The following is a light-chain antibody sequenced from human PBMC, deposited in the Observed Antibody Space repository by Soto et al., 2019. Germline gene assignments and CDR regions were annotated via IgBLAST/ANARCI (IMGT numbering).Light chain of an antibody. CDR3: QQYGSSPLWT. CDR1: QSVSSSY. CDR2: GAS. J-gene: IGKJ1*01. V-gene: IGKV3-20*01. Sequence: IVLKQSPGTLSLSPGERATLSCRASQSVSSSYLAWYQQKPGQAPRLLXYGASSRATGIPDRFSGSGSGTDFTLTISRLEPEDFAVYYCQQYGSSPLWTFGQGTKVDNK.